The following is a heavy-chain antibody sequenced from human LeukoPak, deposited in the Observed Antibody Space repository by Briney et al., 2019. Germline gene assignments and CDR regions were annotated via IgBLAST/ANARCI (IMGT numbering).Heavy chain of an antibody. CDR3: AKYGDVLRFLEWLPNFDY. CDR2: ISGSGGNT. V-gene: IGHV3-23*01. CDR1: GFTFSSYA. D-gene: IGHD3-3*01. J-gene: IGHJ4*02. Sequence: GSLRLSCAASGFTFSSYAMSWVRQAPGKGLEWVSAISGSGGNTYYADSVKGRFTISRDDSRNTLYLQMNSLRAEDTAVYYCAKYGDVLRFLEWLPNFDYWGQGTLVTVSS.